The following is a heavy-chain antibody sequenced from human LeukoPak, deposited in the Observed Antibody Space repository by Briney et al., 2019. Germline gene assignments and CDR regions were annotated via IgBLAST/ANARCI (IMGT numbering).Heavy chain of an antibody. CDR2: LYYSGST. D-gene: IGHD2-21*01. V-gene: IGHV4-59*01. CDR1: GGSISSSY. Sequence: SETVSLTCTVSGGSISSSYWSWMRQPPGKGLEWIGYLYYSGSTTYNPPLKSRVTISVDRSKNQFSLKLSSVTAADTAIYYCARGPGLVGGDNWGQGTLVTVSS. CDR3: ARGPGLVGGDN. J-gene: IGHJ4*02.